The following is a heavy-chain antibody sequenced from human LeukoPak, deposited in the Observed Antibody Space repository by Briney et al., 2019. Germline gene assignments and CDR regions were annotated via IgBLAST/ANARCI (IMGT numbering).Heavy chain of an antibody. Sequence: PGRSLRLSCAASGFTFSSYAMHWVRQAPGKGLEWVAVISYDGSNKYYADSVKGRFTISRDNSKNTLYLQMNSLRAEDTAVYYCARDQNIITIFGVVTFTQNSDYWGQGTLVTVSS. D-gene: IGHD3-3*01. V-gene: IGHV3-30-3*01. CDR2: ISYDGSNK. CDR3: ARDQNIITIFGVVTFTQNSDY. CDR1: GFTFSSYA. J-gene: IGHJ4*02.